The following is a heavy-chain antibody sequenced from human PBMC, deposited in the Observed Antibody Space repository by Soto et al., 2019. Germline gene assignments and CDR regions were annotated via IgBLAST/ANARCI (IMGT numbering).Heavy chain of an antibody. V-gene: IGHV3-30*03. D-gene: IGHD3-10*01. CDR2: ASYDGSET. J-gene: IGHJ4*02. CDR3: VRDSGWPILNFDS. CDR1: GFDFRSYG. Sequence: QVQLVESGGGVVQPGRSLRLACAASGFDFRSYGIHWVRQAPGRGLEWVAAASYDGSETYYADSSKGRFTVSKEISKNTVFLQKNALRHEDTALYFCVRDSGWPILNFDSWGQGTLVTVSS.